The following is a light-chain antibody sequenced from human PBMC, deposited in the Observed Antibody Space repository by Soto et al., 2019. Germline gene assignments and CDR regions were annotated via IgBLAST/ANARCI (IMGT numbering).Light chain of an antibody. Sequence: EIVLTQSPATLSLSPGERVSLSCRASQSVNTYFAWYQQKPGQAPRLLIYDASSRATGIPARFSGSGSGTDFTLTISSLEPGDFAIYYCQQRSSWPLTFGHGTKVEI. J-gene: IGKJ1*01. V-gene: IGKV3-11*01. CDR2: DAS. CDR3: QQRSSWPLT. CDR1: QSVNTY.